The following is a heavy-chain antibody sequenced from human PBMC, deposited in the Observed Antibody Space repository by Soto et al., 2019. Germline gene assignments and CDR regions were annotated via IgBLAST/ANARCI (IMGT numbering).Heavy chain of an antibody. CDR2: IIPIFGTA. J-gene: IGHJ6*02. Sequence: QVQLVQSGAEVKKPGSSVKVSCKASGGTLSSYAISWVRQAPGQGLEWMGGIIPIFGTANYAQKFQGRVTITADESTSTAYMEMSSLRSEDTAVYYCASQSSGSYSDPYYHYGMDVWGQGTTVTVSS. D-gene: IGHD3-10*01. CDR1: GGTLSSYA. CDR3: ASQSSGSYSDPYYHYGMDV. V-gene: IGHV1-69*01.